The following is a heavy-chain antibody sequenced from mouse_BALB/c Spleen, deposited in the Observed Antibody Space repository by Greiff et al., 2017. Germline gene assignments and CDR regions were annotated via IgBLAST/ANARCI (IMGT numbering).Heavy chain of an antibody. Sequence: QVQLQQPGAELVKPGASVKLSCKASGYTFTSYWMHWVKQRPGQGLEWIGEINPSNGRTNYNEKFKSKATLTVDKSSSTAYMQLSSLTSEDSAVYYCARSDYRYDGYFDVWGAGTTGTVSS. D-gene: IGHD2-14*01. CDR2: INPSNGRT. CDR3: ARSDYRYDGYFDV. V-gene: IGHV1S81*02. J-gene: IGHJ1*01. CDR1: GYTFTSYW.